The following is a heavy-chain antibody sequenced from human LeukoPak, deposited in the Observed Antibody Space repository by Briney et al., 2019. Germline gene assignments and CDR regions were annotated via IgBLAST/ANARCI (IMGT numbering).Heavy chain of an antibody. CDR1: GGSISNYY. D-gene: IGHD3-10*01. Sequence: SETLSLTCSVSGGSISNYYWGWIRQPPGKGLEWIGSIYYSGSTYYNPSLKSRVTISVDTSKNQFSLKLNSVTATDTAVYYCARHYGPWGQGTLVTVSS. V-gene: IGHV4-39*01. CDR3: ARHYGP. J-gene: IGHJ4*02. CDR2: IYYSGST.